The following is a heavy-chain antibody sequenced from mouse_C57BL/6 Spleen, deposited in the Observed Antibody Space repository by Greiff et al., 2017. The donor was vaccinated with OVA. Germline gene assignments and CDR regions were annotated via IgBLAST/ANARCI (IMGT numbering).Heavy chain of an antibody. Sequence: VQLQQSGAELVRPGASVTLSCKASGYTFTDYEMHWVKQTPVHGLEWIGAIDPETGGTAYNQKFKGKAILTADKSSSTAYMELRSLTSEDSAVYYCTREKNYYGSSYDYWGQGTTLTVSS. CDR3: TREKNYYGSSYDY. D-gene: IGHD1-1*01. CDR2: IDPETGGT. J-gene: IGHJ2*01. CDR1: GYTFTDYE. V-gene: IGHV1-15*01.